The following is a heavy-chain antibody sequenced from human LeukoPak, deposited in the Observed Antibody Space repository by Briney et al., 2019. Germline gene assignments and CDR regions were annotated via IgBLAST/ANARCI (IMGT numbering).Heavy chain of an antibody. J-gene: IGHJ4*02. D-gene: IGHD3-10*01. CDR1: GFTVSTYG. CDR3: ARGPVRGVIITGFDY. Sequence: GGSLRLSCAASGFTVSTYGMSWVRQAPGKGLEWVSYISSSGSTIYYADSVKGRFTISRDNAKNSLYLQMNSLRAEDTAVYYCARGPVRGVIITGFDYWGQGTLVTVSS. CDR2: ISSSGSTI. V-gene: IGHV3-48*04.